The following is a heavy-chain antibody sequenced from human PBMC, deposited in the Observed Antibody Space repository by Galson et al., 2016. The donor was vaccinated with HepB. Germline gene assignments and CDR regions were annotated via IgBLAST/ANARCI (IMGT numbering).Heavy chain of an antibody. Sequence: SLRLSCAASGFMVSSTYVSWVRQAPGKGLEWVSVIYSSGNTYYADSVTGRFTISRDNSKSTMGLQMNNLRAEDTAVYYCAGKSGKTGLDFSYHYMDVWGKGTTVTVSS. D-gene: IGHD1/OR15-1a*01. CDR2: IYSSGNT. CDR1: GFMVSSTY. V-gene: IGHV3-53*01. J-gene: IGHJ6*03. CDR3: AGKSGKTGLDFSYHYMDV.